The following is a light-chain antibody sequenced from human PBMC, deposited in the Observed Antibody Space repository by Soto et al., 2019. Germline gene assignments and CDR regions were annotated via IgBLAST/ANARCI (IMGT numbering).Light chain of an antibody. Sequence: EIALTQSPGTLSLSPGERATLSCRASQTVNSDYVAWYQQKPGQAPRLLISGASNRATGIPDRFSGSGSGTDFILTISRLEPEDFAMYYCQQYGGSPLVTFGGGTKVEIK. J-gene: IGKJ4*01. CDR2: GAS. V-gene: IGKV3-20*01. CDR3: QQYGGSPLVT. CDR1: QTVNSDY.